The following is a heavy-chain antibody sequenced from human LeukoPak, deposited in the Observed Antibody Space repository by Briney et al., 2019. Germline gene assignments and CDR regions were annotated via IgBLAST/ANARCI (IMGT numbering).Heavy chain of an antibody. J-gene: IGHJ4*02. Sequence: SGPTLVNPTQTLTLTCTFSGFSLSTSGMCVSWIRQPPGKALEWLARIDWDDDKYYSTSLKTRLTISKDTSKNQVVLTMTNMDPVDTATYYCAHLIPYGDSFDYWGQGTLVTVSS. CDR3: AHLIPYGDSFDY. D-gene: IGHD4-17*01. V-gene: IGHV2-70*11. CDR2: IDWDDDK. CDR1: GFSLSTSGMC.